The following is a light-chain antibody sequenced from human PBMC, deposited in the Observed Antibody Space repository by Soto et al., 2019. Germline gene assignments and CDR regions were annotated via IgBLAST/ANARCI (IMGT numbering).Light chain of an antibody. Sequence: QSVLTQPPSVSGAPGQRVTISCTGSSSNIGAGYDVHWYQQLPGTAPKLLIYGNSNRPSGVPDRFSGSKSGTSASLAITGLQAEYEADYYCQSYASSLSVVFGGGTKVTVL. CDR1: SSNIGAGYD. J-gene: IGLJ2*01. V-gene: IGLV1-40*01. CDR3: QSYASSLSVV. CDR2: GNS.